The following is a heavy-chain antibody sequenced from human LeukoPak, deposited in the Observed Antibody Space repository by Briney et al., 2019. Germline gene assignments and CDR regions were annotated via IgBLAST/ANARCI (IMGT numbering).Heavy chain of an antibody. CDR2: INWNGGSK. Sequence: GGSLRLSCAASGFAFDDHGMSWVRQAPGKGLEWVCGINWNGGSKGYADSVKGRFTISRDNAKNSVYLQMNSLRADDTAVYYCARRRYSTSSSVYFDYWGQGSLVTVSS. J-gene: IGHJ4*02. D-gene: IGHD2/OR15-2a*01. CDR1: GFAFDDHG. CDR3: ARRRYSTSSSVYFDY. V-gene: IGHV3-20*04.